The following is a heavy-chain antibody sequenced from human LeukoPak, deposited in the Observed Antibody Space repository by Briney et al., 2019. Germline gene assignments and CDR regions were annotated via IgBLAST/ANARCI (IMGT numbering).Heavy chain of an antibody. V-gene: IGHV3-74*01. CDR3: VRDSNYHLDC. Sequence: GGSLRLSCAASGFTFGDYWMHWVRQAPGKGLVWVSRIISDGSSASYADSVKGRFTMSRDNAKNTLHLQMNSLRVEDTAVYYCVRDSNYHLDCWGQGTLVTVSS. CDR2: IISDGSSA. J-gene: IGHJ4*02. D-gene: IGHD4-11*01. CDR1: GFTFGDYW.